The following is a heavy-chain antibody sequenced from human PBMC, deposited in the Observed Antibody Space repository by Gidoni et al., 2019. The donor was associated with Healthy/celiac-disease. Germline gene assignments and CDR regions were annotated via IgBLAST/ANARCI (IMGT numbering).Heavy chain of an antibody. D-gene: IGHD2-2*02. CDR3: AHRIDVPYCSSTSCYIGRGVFDY. J-gene: IGHJ4*02. Sequence: QITLKESGTTLVQPTQNITLTCTFSGFSLSTSGVGLGWISQPPVKALEWLELIYWDDDKRYSPSLQSRLTITKDTSKNQVVLTMTNMDPVDTATYYCAHRIDVPYCSSTSCYIGRGVFDYWGQGTLVTVSS. V-gene: IGHV2-5*02. CDR1: GFSLSTSGVG. CDR2: IYWDDDK.